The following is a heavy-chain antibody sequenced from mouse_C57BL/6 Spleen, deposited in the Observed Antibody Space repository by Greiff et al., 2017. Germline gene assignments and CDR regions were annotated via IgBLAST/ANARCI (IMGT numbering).Heavy chain of an antibody. CDR3: ARSDCHLFAY. Sequence: QVQLQQSGAELVKPGASVKISCKASGYAFTSYWMNWVKQRPGQGLEWIGRIYPGDGGTNYNGKFKGKATLTADKSSSTAYMQLSILTSEDSAVYFCARSDCHLFAYWGQGTLVTVSA. CDR2: IYPGDGGT. J-gene: IGHJ3*01. V-gene: IGHV1-80*01. CDR1: GYAFTSYW.